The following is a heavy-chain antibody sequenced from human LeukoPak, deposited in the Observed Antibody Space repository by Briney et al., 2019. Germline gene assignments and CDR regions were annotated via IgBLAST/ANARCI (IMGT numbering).Heavy chain of an antibody. Sequence: GGSLRLSCAASGFTFSSYAMSWVRQAPGKGLEWVSNINGSGDRKYYTDSVKGRFTISRVSSENTLYLQMNSLRADDTAVYYCAKDPYSSPYYGPGYLGQGTLVTVSS. CDR2: INGSGDRK. J-gene: IGHJ4*02. D-gene: IGHD6-19*01. V-gene: IGHV3-23*01. CDR3: AKDPYSSPYYGPGY. CDR1: GFTFSSYA.